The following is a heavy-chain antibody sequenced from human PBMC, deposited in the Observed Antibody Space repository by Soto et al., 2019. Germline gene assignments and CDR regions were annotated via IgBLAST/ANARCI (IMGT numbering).Heavy chain of an antibody. Sequence: SLKGACKASGYAFTSDGISRVRQAPGQGLAWMGWISAYNGNTNYAQKLQGRVTMTTDTSTSTAYMELRSLRSDNTAVYYCARDSSSWTNWFDPWGQGTLVTVSS. CDR2: ISAYNGNT. J-gene: IGHJ5*02. V-gene: IGHV1-18*01. D-gene: IGHD6-13*01. CDR3: ARDSSSWTNWFDP. CDR1: GYAFTSDG.